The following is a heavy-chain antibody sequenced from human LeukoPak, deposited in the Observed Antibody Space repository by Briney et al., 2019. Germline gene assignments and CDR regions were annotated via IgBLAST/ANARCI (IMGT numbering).Heavy chain of an antibody. CDR3: ARAQEGCSRASCYLEP. Sequence: MASETLSLTCAISGASISSTNWWIWVHQPPGKGLEWIGEMHHSGRTNYNPSLKSRITISVDKSKNQVLLRLNSVAAADTALYYCARAQEGCSRASCYLEPWGQGTLVTVSS. J-gene: IGHJ5*02. V-gene: IGHV4-4*02. D-gene: IGHD2-2*01. CDR2: MHHSGRT. CDR1: GASISSTNW.